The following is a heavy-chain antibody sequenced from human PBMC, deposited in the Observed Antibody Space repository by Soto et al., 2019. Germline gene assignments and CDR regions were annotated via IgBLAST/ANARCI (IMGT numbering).Heavy chain of an antibody. CDR1: GFTFSSYA. D-gene: IGHD6-6*01. J-gene: IGHJ6*02. V-gene: IGHV3-30-3*01. CDR2: ISYDGSNK. CDR3: ARTAGIAARPTDYYYYGMEV. Sequence: QVQLVESGGGVVQPGRSLRLSCAASGFTFSSYAMHWVRQAPGKGLERVAVISYDGSNKYYADSVKGRFTISRDNSKNTLYLQMNSLRAEDTAVYYCARTAGIAARPTDYYYYGMEVWGQGTTVTVSS.